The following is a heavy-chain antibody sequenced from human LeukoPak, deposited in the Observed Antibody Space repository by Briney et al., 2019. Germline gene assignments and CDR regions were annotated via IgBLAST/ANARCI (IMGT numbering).Heavy chain of an antibody. CDR1: GFTFDDYA. J-gene: IGHJ4*02. CDR2: ISGDGGST. Sequence: PGGSLRLSCAASGFTFDDYAMHWVRQAPGKGLEWVSLISGDGGSTYYADSVKGRFTISRDNSKNSLYLQMNSLKTEDTALYYCAKVWLRYFDWSCFDYWGQGTLVTVSS. CDR3: AKVWLRYFDWSCFDY. D-gene: IGHD3-9*01. V-gene: IGHV3-43*02.